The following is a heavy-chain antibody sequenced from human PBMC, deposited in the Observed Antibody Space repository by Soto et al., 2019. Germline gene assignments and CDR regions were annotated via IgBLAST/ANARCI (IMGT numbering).Heavy chain of an antibody. J-gene: IGHJ4*02. CDR1: GCSISSSSYY. CDR3: ARANHDFWSGYFRPFDY. V-gene: IGHV4-39*01. CDR2: IYYSGST. D-gene: IGHD3-3*01. Sequence: PSETLSLTCTFSGCSISSSSYYWGWIRQPPGKGLEWIGSIYYSGSTYYNPSLKSRVTISVDTSKNQFSLKLSSVTAADTAVYYCARANHDFWSGYFRPFDYWGQGTLVTVS.